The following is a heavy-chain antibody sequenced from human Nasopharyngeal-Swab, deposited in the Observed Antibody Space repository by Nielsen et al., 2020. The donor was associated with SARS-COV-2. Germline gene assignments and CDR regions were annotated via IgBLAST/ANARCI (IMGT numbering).Heavy chain of an antibody. V-gene: IGHV3-7*01. J-gene: IGHJ4*02. Sequence: GESLKISCAASGFTFSNYWMTWVRQAPGKGLEWVANVKQDGTEKYYVDSVKGRFTISRDNAKNSLYLQMNSLRVEDTAVYYCARKSSPFSASVRWGQGSLVTVSS. D-gene: IGHD3-10*02. CDR2: VKQDGTEK. CDR1: GFTFSNYW. CDR3: ARKSSPFSASVR.